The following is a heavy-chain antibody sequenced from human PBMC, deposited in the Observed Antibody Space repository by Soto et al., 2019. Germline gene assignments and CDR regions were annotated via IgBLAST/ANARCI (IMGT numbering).Heavy chain of an antibody. D-gene: IGHD3-22*01. CDR2: ISGSGGSK. CDR3: SKDSSLYYYDSSGYAYNWLDP. V-gene: IGHV3-23*01. CDR1: GFTFSSYA. Sequence: EVQLLESGGGLVQPGGSLRLSCAASGFTFSSYAMSWVRQAPGKGLEWVSAISGSGGSKYYADSVKGRFTISRDNTKNTVYLQMNNLSAEPTAVYYCSKDSSLYYYDSSGYAYNWLDPWGQGTLVNVSS. J-gene: IGHJ5*02.